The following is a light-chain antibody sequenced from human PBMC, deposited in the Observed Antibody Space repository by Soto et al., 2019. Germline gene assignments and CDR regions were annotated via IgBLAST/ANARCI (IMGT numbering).Light chain of an antibody. CDR2: GAS. V-gene: IGKV3-15*01. Sequence: EIVMTQSPATLSVSPGERATLSCRASQSVSSNLAWYQQKPGQAPSLLIYGASTRATGIRARFSGSRSGTEFTLTISSLQSEDFAVYFCQQYNNWPPTFGQGTRLEIK. J-gene: IGKJ5*01. CDR3: QQYNNWPPT. CDR1: QSVSSN.